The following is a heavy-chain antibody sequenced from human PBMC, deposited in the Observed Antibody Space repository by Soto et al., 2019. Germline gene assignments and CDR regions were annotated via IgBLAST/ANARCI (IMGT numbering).Heavy chain of an antibody. D-gene: IGHD3-16*02. Sequence: GGSLRLSCAASGFTFSSYGMHWVRQAPGKGLEWVAVIWYDGSNKYYADSVKGRFTISRDNSKNTLYLQMNSLRAEDTAVYYCARVASLVNTTSYYDYIWVCYRRYYYYYILVWGKAPTVTVFS. V-gene: IGHV3-33*01. J-gene: IGHJ6*03. CDR1: GFTFSSYG. CDR2: IWYDGSNK. CDR3: ARVASLVNTTSYYDYIWVCYRRYYYYYILV.